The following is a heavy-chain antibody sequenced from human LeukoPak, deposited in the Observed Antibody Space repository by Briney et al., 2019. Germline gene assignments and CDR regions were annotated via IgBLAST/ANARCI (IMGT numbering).Heavy chain of an antibody. V-gene: IGHV1-2*02. Sequence: ASVKVSCKASGYTFTGYYLHWVRQAPGQGLEWMGWINPNSGGTNYAQKFQGRVTMTRDTSISTAYMELSRLTSDDTAVYYCARYGDSSGWYAFFPMWGQGTLVTVSS. CDR3: ARYGDSSGWYAFFPM. CDR2: INPNSGGT. D-gene: IGHD6-19*01. J-gene: IGHJ4*02. CDR1: GYTFTGYY.